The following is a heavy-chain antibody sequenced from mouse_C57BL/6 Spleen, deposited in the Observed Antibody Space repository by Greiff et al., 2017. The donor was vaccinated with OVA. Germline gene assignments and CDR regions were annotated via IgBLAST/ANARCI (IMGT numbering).Heavy chain of an antibody. CDR2: INPSTGGT. D-gene: IGHD4-1*01. CDR1: GYSFTGYY. J-gene: IGHJ1*03. CDR3: ARGTGPWYFDV. V-gene: IGHV1-42*01. Sequence: EVQLQQSGPELVKPGASVKISCKASGYSFTGYYMNWVKQSPEKSLEWIGEINPSTGGTTYNQKFKAKATLTVDKSSSTAYMQLKSQTSEDSAVYYCARGTGPWYFDVWGTGTTVTVSS.